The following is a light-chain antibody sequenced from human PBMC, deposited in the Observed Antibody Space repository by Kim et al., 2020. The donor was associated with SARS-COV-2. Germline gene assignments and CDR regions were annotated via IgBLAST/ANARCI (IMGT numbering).Light chain of an antibody. CDR2: GAS. J-gene: IGKJ4*02. V-gene: IGKV1-13*02. Sequence: AIQLTQSPSSLSASVGDRVTITCRASQDISGFLAWYQQKPGKAPKLLVYGASRLPSEIPSRFSGSGSGTDFTLTISSLQPEDFATYYCQQFNSNPRFGGGTKLEI. CDR3: QQFNSNPR. CDR1: QDISGF.